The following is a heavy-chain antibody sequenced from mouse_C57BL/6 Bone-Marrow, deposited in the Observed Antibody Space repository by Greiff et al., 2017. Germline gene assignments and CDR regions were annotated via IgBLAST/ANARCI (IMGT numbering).Heavy chain of an antibody. CDR3: ASYYGSSYPAWFAY. J-gene: IGHJ3*01. D-gene: IGHD1-1*01. Sequence: VQLQQSGAELARPGASVKLSCKASGYTFTSYGISWVKQRTGQGLAWIGEIYPRSGNTYYNEKFKGKATLTADKSSSTAYMELRSLTSEDSAVYFCASYYGSSYPAWFAYWGQGTLVTVSA. V-gene: IGHV1-81*01. CDR2: IYPRSGNT. CDR1: GYTFTSYG.